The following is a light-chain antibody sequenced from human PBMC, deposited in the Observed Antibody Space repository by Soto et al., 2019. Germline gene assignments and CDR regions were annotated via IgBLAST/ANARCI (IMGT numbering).Light chain of an antibody. CDR2: GAS. CDR1: QSVSSN. Sequence: EIVLTQSPGTLSLSPGERATLSCRASQSVSSNLAWYQQKPGQAPRLLIYGASTRATGIPVRFSGSGSGTEFTLTISSLQSEDFAVYYCQQYSNWPSRTFGQGTKVDIK. J-gene: IGKJ1*01. V-gene: IGKV3-15*01. CDR3: QQYSNWPSRT.